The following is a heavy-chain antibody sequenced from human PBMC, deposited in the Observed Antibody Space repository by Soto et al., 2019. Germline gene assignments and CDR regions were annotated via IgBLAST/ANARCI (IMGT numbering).Heavy chain of an antibody. J-gene: IGHJ4*02. CDR3: ARGRYGDY. Sequence: QVHLVQSGAEVKKPGASVKVSCKGSGYTFTSYGITWVRQAPGQGLEWMGWISAHNGNTNYAQKRQGRVTVTRHTSTSTAYMELRSLRSDDTAVYYCARGRYGDYWGQGALVTVSS. CDR2: ISAHNGNT. D-gene: IGHD1-1*01. V-gene: IGHV1-18*01. CDR1: GYTFTSYG.